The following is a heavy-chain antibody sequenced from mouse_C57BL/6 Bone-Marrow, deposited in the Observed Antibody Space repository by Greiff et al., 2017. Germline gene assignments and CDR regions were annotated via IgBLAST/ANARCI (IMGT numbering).Heavy chain of an antibody. CDR3: TGYDYDDYFDY. CDR2: IDPENGDT. J-gene: IGHJ2*01. Sequence: VQLQQSGAELVRPGASVQLSCPASGFNIKDDYLHWVKQRPEQGLEWIGWIDPENGDTEYASKFQGKATITADTSSNTAYLQLSSLTSEDTAVYYCTGYDYDDYFDYWGQGTTLTVSS. CDR1: GFNIKDDY. V-gene: IGHV14-4*01. D-gene: IGHD2-4*01.